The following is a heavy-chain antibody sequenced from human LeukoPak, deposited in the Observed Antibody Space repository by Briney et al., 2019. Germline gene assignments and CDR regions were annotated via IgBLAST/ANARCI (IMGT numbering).Heavy chain of an antibody. CDR1: GFTLDDYA. D-gene: IGHD3-22*01. CDR2: ISGDDGST. J-gene: IGHJ4*02. Sequence: GGSLRLSCAASGFTLDDYAMHWVRHAPGKGVEWVSLISGDDGSTYYADSVKGRFTISRDNSKNSLYLQMNSLRTEDTALYYCARVYDSSAYPIDYWGQGTLVTVSS. CDR3: ARVYDSSAYPIDY. V-gene: IGHV3-43*02.